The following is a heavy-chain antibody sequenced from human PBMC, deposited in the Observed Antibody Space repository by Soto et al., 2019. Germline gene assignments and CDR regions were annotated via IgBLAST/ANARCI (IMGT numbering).Heavy chain of an antibody. CDR1: GYTFTSYG. Sequence: ASVKVSFKASGYTFTSYGISWVRQAPGQGLEWMGWISAYNGNTNYAQKLQGRVTMTTDTSTSTAYMELRSLRSDDTAVYYCARVLSTMLVVVITTEVEGFDYWGQ. D-gene: IGHD3-22*01. V-gene: IGHV1-18*01. CDR3: ARVLSTMLVVVITTEVEGFDY. J-gene: IGHJ4*01. CDR2: ISAYNGNT.